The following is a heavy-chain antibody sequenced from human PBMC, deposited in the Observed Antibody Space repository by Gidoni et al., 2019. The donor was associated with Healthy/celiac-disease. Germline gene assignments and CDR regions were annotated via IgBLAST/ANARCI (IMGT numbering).Heavy chain of an antibody. CDR3: ARDLVHTLTWTEFDP. Sequence: EVQLVESGGGLVQPGGSLRLSCAASGFTFSSYWMHWVRQAPGKGLVWVSRINSDGSSTSYADSVKGRFTISRDNAKNTLYLQMNSLRAEDTAVYYCARDLVHTLTWTEFDPWGQGTLVTVSS. D-gene: IGHD6-6*01. CDR1: GFTFSSYW. CDR2: INSDGSST. V-gene: IGHV3-74*01. J-gene: IGHJ5*02.